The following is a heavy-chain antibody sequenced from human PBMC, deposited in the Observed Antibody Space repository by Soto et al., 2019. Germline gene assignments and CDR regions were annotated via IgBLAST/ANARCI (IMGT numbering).Heavy chain of an antibody. Sequence: PGGSLRLSCAASGFTFSSYAMHWVRQAPGKGLEWVAVISYDGSNKYYADSVKGRFTISRDNSKNTLYLQMNSLRAEDTAVYYCARDFRRLRERYYYYYGMDVWGQGTTVTVSS. CDR2: ISYDGSNK. CDR3: ARDFRRLRERYYYYYGMDV. CDR1: GFTFSSYA. J-gene: IGHJ6*02. D-gene: IGHD6-25*01. V-gene: IGHV3-30-3*01.